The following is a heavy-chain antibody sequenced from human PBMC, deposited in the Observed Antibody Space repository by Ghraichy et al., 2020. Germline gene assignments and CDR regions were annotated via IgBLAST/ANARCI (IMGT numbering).Heavy chain of an antibody. J-gene: IGHJ4*02. V-gene: IGHV3-23*01. D-gene: IGHD3-10*01. CDR1: GFTFSIYT. CDR2: NSGSGGGT. CDR3: ARVPGTLFDY. Sequence: GESLNISCAASGFTFSIYTMSWVRQAPGKGLEWVSSNSGSGGGTYYADSVKGRFTISRDNSKNTLYLQMNSLRVEDTAVYYCARVPGTLFDYWGQGTLVTVSS.